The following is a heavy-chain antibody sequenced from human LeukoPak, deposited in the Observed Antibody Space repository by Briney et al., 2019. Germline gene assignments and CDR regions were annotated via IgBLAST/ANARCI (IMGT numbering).Heavy chain of an antibody. CDR3: AREEVAAPHLDY. D-gene: IGHD6-13*01. J-gene: IGHJ4*02. Sequence: PGGSLRLSCAASGFTFSNYAMHWVRQAPGKGLEWVAVISYDRSNNYYADSVKGRFTISRDNSKNTLYLQMNSLRAEDTAVYYCAREEVAAPHLDYWGQGTLVTVSS. V-gene: IGHV3-30-3*01. CDR1: GFTFSNYA. CDR2: ISYDRSNN.